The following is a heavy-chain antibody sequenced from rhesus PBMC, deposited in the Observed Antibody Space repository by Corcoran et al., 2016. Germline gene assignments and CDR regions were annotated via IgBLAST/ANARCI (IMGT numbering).Heavy chain of an antibody. CDR2: INSGGGST. V-gene: IGHV3S5*01. CDR3: AKEGDYGTDFDY. CDR1: GFTFSSYG. Sequence: EVQLVETGGGLVQPGGSLKLSCAASGFTFSSYGMSWVRQAPGKGLEWVSAINSGGGSTYSADSVNGRFTIYRDNAKNTLSLQMNSLRAEDTAVYYCAKEGDYGTDFDYWGQGVLVTVSS. J-gene: IGHJ4*01. D-gene: IGHD4-29*01.